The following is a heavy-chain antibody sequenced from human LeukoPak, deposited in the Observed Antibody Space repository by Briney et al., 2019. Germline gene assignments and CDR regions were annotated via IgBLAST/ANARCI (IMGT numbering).Heavy chain of an antibody. CDR2: IYYSGST. CDR3: ARSLYSYGSLWYFDF. Sequence: SETLSLTCTVSGGSICTYYWSWIRQPPGKGLEWIGYIYYSGSTDYNPFLRSRVTISVDTSKNQFSLKLRSVTAADTAVYYCARSLYSYGSLWYFDFWGRGTLVTVSS. V-gene: IGHV4-59*01. J-gene: IGHJ2*01. D-gene: IGHD5-18*01. CDR1: GGSICTYY.